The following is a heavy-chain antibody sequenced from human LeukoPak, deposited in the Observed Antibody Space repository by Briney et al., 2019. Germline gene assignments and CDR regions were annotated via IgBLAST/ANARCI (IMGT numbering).Heavy chain of an antibody. Sequence: GGSLRLSXGASGFSFSSYWMHWVRQAPGKGLMWVSRVNNDGSSTTYADSVEGRFTISRDNARNTLYLQMNSLRAEDTAVYYCARSSYPYYFDYWGQGTLVTVSS. D-gene: IGHD6-19*01. CDR1: GFSFSSYW. V-gene: IGHV3-74*01. CDR3: ARSSYPYYFDY. J-gene: IGHJ4*02. CDR2: VNNDGSST.